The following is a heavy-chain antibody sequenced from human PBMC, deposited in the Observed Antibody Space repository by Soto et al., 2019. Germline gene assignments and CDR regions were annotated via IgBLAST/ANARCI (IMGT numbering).Heavy chain of an antibody. CDR2: ISSNGGST. D-gene: IGHD3-22*01. CDR1: GFTFSSYA. J-gene: IGHJ4*02. Sequence: EVQLVESGGGLVQPGGSLRLSCAASGFTFSSYAMHWVRQAPGKGLEYVSAISSNGGSTYYANSVKGRFTISRDNSKNTLYLQMGSLRAEDMAVYYCARGRGPPYYYDSSGYQDYWGQGPLVTVSS. CDR3: ARGRGPPYYYDSSGYQDY. V-gene: IGHV3-64*01.